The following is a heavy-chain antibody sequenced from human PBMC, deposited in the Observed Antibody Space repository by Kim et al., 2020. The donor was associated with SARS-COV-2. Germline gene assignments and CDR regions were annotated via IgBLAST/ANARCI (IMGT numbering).Heavy chain of an antibody. CDR1: GFTFDDYA. V-gene: IGHV3-9*01. CDR3: AKAASRYYYGSSGSDSYWDCEP. D-gene: IGHD3-22*01. CDR2: ISWNSSSI. J-gene: IGHJ2*01. Sequence: GGSLRLSCAASGFTFDDYAMHWVRQAPGKGLEWVSGISWNSSSIGYADSVKGRFTISRDNAKNSLYLQMNSLRAEDTALYYCAKAASRYYYGSSGSDSYWDCEPGGRGTRVTVPS.